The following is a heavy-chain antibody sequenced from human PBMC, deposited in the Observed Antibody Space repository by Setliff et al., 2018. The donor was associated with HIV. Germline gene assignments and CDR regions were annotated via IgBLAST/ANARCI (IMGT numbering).Heavy chain of an antibody. V-gene: IGHV3-21*01. Sequence: PGGSLRLSCAASGFTFSTYSMNWVRQATGKGLEWISSINKRSDYIYYADSVRGRFTISRDNAQDTLYLQMNSLRAEDTAMYYCARWGRGSTSGFDYWGQGTQVTVSS. CDR1: GFTFSTYS. CDR3: ARWGRGSTSGFDY. J-gene: IGHJ4*02. D-gene: IGHD2-2*01. CDR2: INKRSDYI.